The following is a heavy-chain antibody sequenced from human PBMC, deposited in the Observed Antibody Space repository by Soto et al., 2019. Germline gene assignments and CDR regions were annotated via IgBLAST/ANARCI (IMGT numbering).Heavy chain of an antibody. CDR3: ARQPYGSGSHFDS. CDR2: IYYSGNT. D-gene: IGHD3-10*01. Sequence: QLQLQESGPGLVKPSKTLSLTCTVSGGSIRSNIHYWGWIRQPPGKGLEWIGNIYYSGNTFYNPSLQSRVTISVDTSKKQFSLKLSSVTAADTAVNYCARQPYGSGSHFDSWGQGTLVTVSS. CDR1: GGSIRSNIHY. J-gene: IGHJ4*02. V-gene: IGHV4-39*01.